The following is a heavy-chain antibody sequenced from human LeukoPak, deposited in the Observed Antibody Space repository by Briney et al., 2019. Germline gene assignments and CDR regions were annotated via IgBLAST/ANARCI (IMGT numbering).Heavy chain of an antibody. D-gene: IGHD2-8*01. Sequence: SETLSLTCTVSGGSISSYYWSWTRQTPGQVPEWIGYIYYSGGTNYNPSLKSRVTISVDTSKKRFSLKLTSVTAADTAVYYCARIMDTAWGMDVWGQGTTVTVSS. CDR2: IYYSGGT. CDR3: ARIMDTAWGMDV. CDR1: GGSISSYY. J-gene: IGHJ6*02. V-gene: IGHV4-59*01.